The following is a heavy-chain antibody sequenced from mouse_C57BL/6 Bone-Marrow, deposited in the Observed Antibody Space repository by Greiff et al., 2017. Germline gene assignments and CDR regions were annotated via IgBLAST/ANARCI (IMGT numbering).Heavy chain of an antibody. D-gene: IGHD1-1*01. Sequence: EVQLKESGPELVKPGASVKIPCKASGYTFTDYNMDWVKQSHGKSLEWIGDINPNNGGTIYNQKFKGKATLTVDKSSSTAYMELRSLTSEDTAVYYCARWINYYGSSYWYFDVWGTGTTVTVSS. V-gene: IGHV1-18*01. CDR2: INPNNGGT. CDR3: ARWINYYGSSYWYFDV. J-gene: IGHJ1*03. CDR1: GYTFTDYN.